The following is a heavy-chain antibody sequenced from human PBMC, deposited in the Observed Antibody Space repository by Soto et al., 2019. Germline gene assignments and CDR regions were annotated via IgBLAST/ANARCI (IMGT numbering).Heavy chain of an antibody. J-gene: IGHJ3*01. CDR3: SKAMIGSYDSDAFDV. Sequence: LRLSCAASGFSFSRYGIHWVRQAPGKGLEWVAVISYDESTTFYADSVKGRFTISRDNSKNTLFLQMNSLRPEDTAVYYCSKAMIGSYDSDAFDVWGQGTMVT. CDR2: ISYDESTT. CDR1: GFSFSRYG. D-gene: IGHD3-22*01. V-gene: IGHV3-30*18.